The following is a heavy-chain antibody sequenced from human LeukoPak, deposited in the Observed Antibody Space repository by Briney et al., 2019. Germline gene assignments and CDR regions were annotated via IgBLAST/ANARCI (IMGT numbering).Heavy chain of an antibody. D-gene: IGHD1-14*01. V-gene: IGHV1-69*01. Sequence: SVKVSCKAPGGTFSRHTISWVRQSPGQGLEWMGGITPMFGTSNYAQKFRGRVTITADESTSTAYVELSSLRSEDTAVYYCARDSSEFRSLLFHWGQGTLVTVSS. CDR1: GGTFSRHT. J-gene: IGHJ1*01. CDR2: ITPMFGTS. CDR3: ARDSSEFRSLLFH.